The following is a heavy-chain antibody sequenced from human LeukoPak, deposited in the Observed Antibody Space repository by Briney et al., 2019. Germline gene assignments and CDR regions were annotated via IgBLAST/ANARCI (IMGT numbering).Heavy chain of an antibody. J-gene: IGHJ6*03. CDR2: IYYSGST. D-gene: IGHD3-3*01. V-gene: IGHV4-39*01. Sequence: SETLSLTCTVSGGSISSSSYYWGWIRQPPGKGLEWIGSIYYSGSTYYNPSLKSRVTISVDTSKNQFSLNLSSVTAADTAVYYCAKHDTVFGAAHFYMDVWGKGTTVTVSS. CDR1: GGSISSSSYY. CDR3: AKHDTVFGAAHFYMDV.